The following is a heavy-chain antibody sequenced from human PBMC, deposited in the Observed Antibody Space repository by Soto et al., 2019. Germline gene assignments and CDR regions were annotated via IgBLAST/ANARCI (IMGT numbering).Heavy chain of an antibody. CDR2: IYPGDSDT. CDR1: GYNFNTYW. J-gene: IGHJ4*02. V-gene: IGHV5-51*01. CDR3: TRLQDS. Sequence: GESLKISCKGSGYNFNTYWIDWVRQVPGKGLEWMGIIYPGDSDTKYSPSFQGQVTISVDKSISTAYLQWSSLKASDTAMYYCTRLQDSWGQGTLVTVSS.